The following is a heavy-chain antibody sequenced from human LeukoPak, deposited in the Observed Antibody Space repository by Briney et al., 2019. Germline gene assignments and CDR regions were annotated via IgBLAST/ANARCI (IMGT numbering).Heavy chain of an antibody. CDR1: GGSISRYS. Sequence: SETLSLTCTVSGGSISRYSWNWIRQPPGKGLAWIGYIHNSGSSTHNPSLKSRVTISIDASKNQFSLKLSSVTAADTAVYYCARWGHSATYSSLYAFDIWGQGTMVTVSS. V-gene: IGHV4-59*08. CDR3: ARWGHSATYSSLYAFDI. D-gene: IGHD1-26*01. J-gene: IGHJ3*02. CDR2: IHNSGSS.